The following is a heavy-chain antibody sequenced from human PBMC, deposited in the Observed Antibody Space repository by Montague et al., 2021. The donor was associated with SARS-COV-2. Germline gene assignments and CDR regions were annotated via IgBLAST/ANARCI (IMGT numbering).Heavy chain of an antibody. CDR3: VRGPSQRWLFGSGYYYPFDV. Sequence: SLRLSCAASGFTFSEHYMDWVRHVPGKGLEWVGRTRDRLHSYSTEYAASVRGRFTVSRDASENSLYLQMNSLKTEDTAVYYCVRGPSQRWLFGSGYYYPFDVWGQGTTVTVSS. J-gene: IGHJ6*02. CDR2: TRDRLHSYST. CDR1: GFTFSEHY. D-gene: IGHD3-3*01. V-gene: IGHV3-72*01.